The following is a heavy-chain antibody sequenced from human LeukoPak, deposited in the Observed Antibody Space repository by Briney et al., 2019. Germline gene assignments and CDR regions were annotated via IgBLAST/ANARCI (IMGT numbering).Heavy chain of an antibody. J-gene: IGHJ3*02. Sequence: GGSLRLSCAASGFTFSSYAMHWVRLAPGKGLEYVSAISSNGGSTYYANSVKGRFTISRDNSKNTLYLQMNSLRAEDTAVYYCASQAPRITMIVVASIGAFDIWGQGTMVTVSS. CDR3: ASQAPRITMIVVASIGAFDI. CDR2: ISSNGGST. V-gene: IGHV3-64*01. CDR1: GFTFSSYA. D-gene: IGHD3-22*01.